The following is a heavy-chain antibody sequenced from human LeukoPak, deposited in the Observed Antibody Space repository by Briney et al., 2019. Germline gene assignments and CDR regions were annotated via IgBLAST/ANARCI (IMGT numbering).Heavy chain of an antibody. CDR1: GFTFNKFA. J-gene: IGHJ4*02. D-gene: IGHD6-13*01. V-gene: IGHV3-23*01. CDR2: IIENGGET. Sequence: PGGSLRLSCAASGFTFNKFAMSWVRQAPGKGLEWVPGIIENGGETYYADSVRGRFTISRDNSKNTLYLQMNSLRAEDTAVYYCAKDYEYNSNTWYFHWGRGTLVSVSS. CDR3: AKDYEYNSNTWYFH.